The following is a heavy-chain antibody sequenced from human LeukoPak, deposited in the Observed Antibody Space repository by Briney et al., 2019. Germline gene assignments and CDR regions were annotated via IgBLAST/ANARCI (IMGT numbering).Heavy chain of an antibody. V-gene: IGHV3-23*01. D-gene: IGHD3-22*01. CDR1: GFTFSSYA. J-gene: IGHJ4*02. CDR3: ATRRITMIVEYYFDY. Sequence: GGSLRLSCAASGFTFSSYAMSWVRQAPGKGLEWVSAISGSGGSTYYADSVKGRFTISRGNSKDTLYLQMNSLRAEDTAVYYCATRRITMIVEYYFDYWGQGTLVTVSS. CDR2: ISGSGGST.